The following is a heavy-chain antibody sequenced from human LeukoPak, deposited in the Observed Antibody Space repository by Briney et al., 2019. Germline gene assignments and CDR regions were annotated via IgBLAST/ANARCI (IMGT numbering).Heavy chain of an antibody. CDR1: GFTFSNYA. CDR3: AKKWGVGTTTLDYFDY. D-gene: IGHD1-26*01. V-gene: IGHV3-23*01. J-gene: IGHJ4*02. CDR2: ISGSGGST. Sequence: GGSLRLSCAASGFTFSNYAMSWVRQAPGKGLEWVSGISGSGGSTYYADSVKGRFTISRDNSKNTLYLQMNSLTDEDTAVYYCAKKWGVGTTTLDYFDYWGQGTLVTVSS.